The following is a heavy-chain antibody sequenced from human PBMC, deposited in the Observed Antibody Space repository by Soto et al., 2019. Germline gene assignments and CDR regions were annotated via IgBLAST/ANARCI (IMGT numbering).Heavy chain of an antibody. J-gene: IGHJ4*02. CDR3: GRDDPVTRSIDY. CDR1: GEACSGYY. V-gene: IGHV4-34*12. D-gene: IGHD4-17*01. Sequence: QVQLLQWCAGLLKPSDTLSLTCVVYGEACSGYYWSWIRQPPGHGLEWIGGIINSGTTNYNPSLKSRVTMSVDTSKNQFSLNLNSVTAADTAVYYCGRDDPVTRSIDYWGQGTLVTVSS. CDR2: IINSGTT.